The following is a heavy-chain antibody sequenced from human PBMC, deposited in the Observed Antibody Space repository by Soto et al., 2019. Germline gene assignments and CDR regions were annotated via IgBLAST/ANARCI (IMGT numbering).Heavy chain of an antibody. V-gene: IGHV4-30-2*01. CDR3: ARRQVMATITGFDY. CDR1: GGSISSGGYS. J-gene: IGHJ4*02. D-gene: IGHD5-12*01. Sequence: PSETLSLTCAVSGGSISSGGYSWSWIRQPPGKGLEWIGYIYHRGSTYYNPSLKSRVTISVDRSKNQFSLKLSSVTAADTAVYYCARRQVMATITGFDYWGQGTLVTVSS. CDR2: IYHRGST.